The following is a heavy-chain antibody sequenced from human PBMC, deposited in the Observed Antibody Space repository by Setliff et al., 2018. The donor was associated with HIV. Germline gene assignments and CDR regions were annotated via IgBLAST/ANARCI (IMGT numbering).Heavy chain of an antibody. D-gene: IGHD6-13*01. CDR2: IFAFLNIP. CDR1: GVTFNTYA. Sequence: SVKVSCKTSGVTFNTYAFSWVRQAPGRGLEWMGDIFAFLNIPNYAQKFQGRVTITADKPTSTAYMELTGLRSEDTAIYYCATAQGIATANFDYWGQGALVTVSS. V-gene: IGHV1-69*10. J-gene: IGHJ4*02. CDR3: ATAQGIATANFDY.